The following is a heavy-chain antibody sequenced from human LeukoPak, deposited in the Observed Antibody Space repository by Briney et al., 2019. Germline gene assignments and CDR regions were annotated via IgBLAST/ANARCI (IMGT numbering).Heavy chain of an antibody. J-gene: IGHJ5*02. CDR3: ARGRYSSSWSFNWFDP. D-gene: IGHD6-13*01. V-gene: IGHV4-31*03. CDR1: GGSISSGAYY. CDR2: IFYSGNT. Sequence: SETLSLTCTVSGGSISSGAYYWSWIRQHPGKGLEWLGYIFYSGNTYYNPSLKSRVTISVDTSKNQFSLKLSSVTAADTAVYYCARGRYSSSWSFNWFDPWGQGTLVTVSS.